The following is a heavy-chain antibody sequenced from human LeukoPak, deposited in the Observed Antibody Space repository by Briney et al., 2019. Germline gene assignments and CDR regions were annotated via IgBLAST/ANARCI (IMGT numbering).Heavy chain of an antibody. CDR1: GDSVSGYY. J-gene: IGHJ6*03. CDR2: FYTSANT. D-gene: IGHD3-22*01. CDR3: ARGLRDEERHYGYYYMDV. Sequence: TSETLSLTCTVSGDSVSGYYGSWIRQPPGKGLELIGYFYTSANTNYNLSIKTRVTMSVDPSKNQFSLKLPSVTAADTAVYYCARGLRDEERHYGYYYMDVWGKGTTVTVSS. V-gene: IGHV4-4*09.